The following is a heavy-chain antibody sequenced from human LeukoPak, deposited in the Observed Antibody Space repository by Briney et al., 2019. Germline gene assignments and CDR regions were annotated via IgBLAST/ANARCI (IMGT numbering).Heavy chain of an antibody. CDR1: GGTFSSYA. CDR3: ARVPYCSSTSCPPGYYYYYYMDV. Sequence: SVKXSCXASGGTFSSYAISWVRQAPGQGLEWMGGIIPIFGTANYAQKFQGRVTITTDESTSTAYMELSSLRSEDTAVYYCARVPYCSSTSCPPGYYYYYYMDVWGKGTTVTVSS. V-gene: IGHV1-69*05. D-gene: IGHD2-2*01. J-gene: IGHJ6*03. CDR2: IIPIFGTA.